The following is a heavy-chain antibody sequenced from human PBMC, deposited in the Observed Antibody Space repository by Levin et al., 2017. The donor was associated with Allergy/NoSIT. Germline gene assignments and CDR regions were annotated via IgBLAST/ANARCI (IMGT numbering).Heavy chain of an antibody. CDR1: GGSISSSSYY. CDR3: ARHSGYYGSGSYYNSFDY. Sequence: SETLSLTCTVSGGSISSSSYYWGWIRQPPGKGLEWIGSIYYSGSTYYNPSLKSRVTISVDTSKNQFSLKLSSVTAADTAVYYCARHSGYYGSGSYYNSFDYWGQGTLVTVSS. V-gene: IGHV4-39*01. D-gene: IGHD3-10*01. J-gene: IGHJ4*02. CDR2: IYYSGST.